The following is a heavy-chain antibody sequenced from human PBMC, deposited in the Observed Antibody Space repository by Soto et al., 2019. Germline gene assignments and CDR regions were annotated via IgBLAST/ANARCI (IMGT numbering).Heavy chain of an antibody. CDR3: ARGYGSGTYYTRDY. Sequence: QVQLQESGPGLVKPSETLSLTCTVSGGSISSYYWSWIRQPPGKGLEWIEYIYYSGSTNYNPSLKSRVTTAVDTSKNQSSLKLRSVTAADTAVYSCARGYGSGTYYTRDYWGQGTLVTVSS. CDR1: GGSISSYY. J-gene: IGHJ4*02. D-gene: IGHD3-10*01. CDR2: IYYSGST. V-gene: IGHV4-59*01.